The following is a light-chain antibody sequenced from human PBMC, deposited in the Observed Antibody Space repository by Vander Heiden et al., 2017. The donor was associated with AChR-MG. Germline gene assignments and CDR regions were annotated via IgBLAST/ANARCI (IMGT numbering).Light chain of an antibody. J-gene: IGKJ3*01. CDR2: AAS. CDR1: QSISSY. V-gene: IGKV1-39*01. Sequence: MQITQSPSSLSASVGARVTITCRASQSISSYLNWQQQTPGKAPNLLIYAASRAQSGLPSRFSGSSSGTDSPLTISMLPAEDFVTYYCQQSDSTLFTFGHGTKLDIK. CDR3: QQSDSTLFT.